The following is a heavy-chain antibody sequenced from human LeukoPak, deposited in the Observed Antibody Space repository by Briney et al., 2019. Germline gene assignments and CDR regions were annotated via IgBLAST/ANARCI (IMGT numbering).Heavy chain of an antibody. CDR2: IYYSAST. CDR1: GGSLSSYY. CDR3: ARLARGNWGDAFDT. Sequence: SETLSLTCTVSGGSLSSYYCSWLRQPPGKGLEWIGYIYYSASTNYNPSLMSRVTISVDTSKNQFSLMLSSVTAADTAVDYCARLARGNWGDAFDTGGHGTLGTVSS. D-gene: IGHD7-27*01. J-gene: IGHJ3*02. V-gene: IGHV4-59*08.